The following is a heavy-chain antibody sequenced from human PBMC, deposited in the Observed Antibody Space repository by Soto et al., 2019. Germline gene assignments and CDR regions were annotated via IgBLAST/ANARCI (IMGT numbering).Heavy chain of an antibody. CDR2: SRNKANSYTI. Sequence: PGGSLRLSCAASGFTFSDHYMDWVRQAPGEGLEWIARSRNKANSYTIDYAASVKGRFTISRDDSRNLLYLQMDSLKTEDTALYHCTRLTTSGSGTYYFEYWGLGTLVTVSS. CDR3: TRLTTSGSGTYYFEY. CDR1: GFTFSDHY. D-gene: IGHD2-2*01. J-gene: IGHJ4*02. V-gene: IGHV3-72*01.